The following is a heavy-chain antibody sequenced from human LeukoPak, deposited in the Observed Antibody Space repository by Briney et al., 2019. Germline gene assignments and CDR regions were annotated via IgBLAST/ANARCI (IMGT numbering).Heavy chain of an antibody. CDR2: ISASGGTT. CDR1: GFTFNNYA. V-gene: IGHV3-23*01. Sequence: GGSLRLSCAAPGFTFNNYAMSWVRQAPGKGLEWVSAISASGGTTYYADSVKGRFAISRDNSENTLFLQMNSLRAEDTAVYYCAKEPREYCSSTSCPNWFDSWGQGTLVTVSS. D-gene: IGHD2-2*01. CDR3: AKEPREYCSSTSCPNWFDS. J-gene: IGHJ5*01.